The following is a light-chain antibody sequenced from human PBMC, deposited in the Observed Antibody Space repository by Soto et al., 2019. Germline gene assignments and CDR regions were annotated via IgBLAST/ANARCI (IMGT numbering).Light chain of an antibody. CDR1: QTVGSN. J-gene: IGKJ3*01. V-gene: IGKV3-15*01. CDR2: GAS. Sequence: IQVTLSPATLSVSPGERATLSCRASQTVGSNLAWYQQKHGQAPRLLINGASTRATGVPARFSGSGSGTEFTLTISSLQSEDSAVYFCQQYYNWPFTFGPGTKVDIK. CDR3: QQYYNWPFT.